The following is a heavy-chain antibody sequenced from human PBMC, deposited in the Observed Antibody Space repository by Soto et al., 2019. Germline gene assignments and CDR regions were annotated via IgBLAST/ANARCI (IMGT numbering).Heavy chain of an antibody. D-gene: IGHD1-1*01. V-gene: IGHV4-59*01. CDR2: IYYSGST. Sequence: SETLSLTCTVSGGSIGSYYWSWIRQPPRKGLEWIGYIYYSGSTNYNPSLKSRVTISVDTSKNQFSLKLSSVTAADTAVYYCARAAGTSLTSVYSYCGMDVWGQGTTVTVSS. CDR3: ARAAGTSLTSVYSYCGMDV. CDR1: GGSIGSYY. J-gene: IGHJ6*02.